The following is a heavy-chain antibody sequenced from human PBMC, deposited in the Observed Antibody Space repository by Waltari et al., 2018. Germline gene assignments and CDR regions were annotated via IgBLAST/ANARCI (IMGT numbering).Heavy chain of an antibody. CDR3: ARGIAVADSFDY. V-gene: IGHV3-21*01. CDR2: ISSSSYI. Sequence: EVQLVESGGGLVKPGGSLRLSCAASGFTFSSYSMNWVRQAPGKGLEWVSSISSSSYIYYADSVKGRFTISRDNAKNSLYLQMNSLRAEDTAVYYCARGIAVADSFDYWGQGTLVTVSS. D-gene: IGHD6-19*01. J-gene: IGHJ4*02. CDR1: GFTFSSYS.